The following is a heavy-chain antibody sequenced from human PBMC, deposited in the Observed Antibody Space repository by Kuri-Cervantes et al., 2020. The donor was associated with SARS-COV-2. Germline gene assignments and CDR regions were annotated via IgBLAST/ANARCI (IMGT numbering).Heavy chain of an antibody. CDR2: ISYDGSCK. J-gene: IGHJ3*02. CDR3: AREGNEDAFDI. CDR1: GFTFSDSA. Sequence: GESLKISCAASGFTFSDSAMHWVRQAPGKGLEWVAFISYDGSCKDYADSVKGRLTISRDNSKNTLYLQIKSLRAEDTAVFYCAREGNEDAFDIWGQGTMVTVSS. V-gene: IGHV3-30*04.